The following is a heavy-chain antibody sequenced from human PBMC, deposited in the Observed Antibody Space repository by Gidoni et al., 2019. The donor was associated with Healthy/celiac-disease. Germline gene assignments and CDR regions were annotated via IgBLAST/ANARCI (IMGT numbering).Heavy chain of an antibody. CDR3: ARGLTIAARDY. CDR1: GGSFSGYY. V-gene: IGHV4-34*01. D-gene: IGHD6-6*01. CDR2: INHSGST. Sequence: QVPLQQCGSGLLQPSETLSLPSAVYGGSFSGYYWSWIRQPPGKGLEWMGEINHSGSTNYNPALKSRVTISVDTSKNKFSRKRSSVTAADTAVYYCARGLTIAARDYWGQGTLVTVSS. J-gene: IGHJ4*02.